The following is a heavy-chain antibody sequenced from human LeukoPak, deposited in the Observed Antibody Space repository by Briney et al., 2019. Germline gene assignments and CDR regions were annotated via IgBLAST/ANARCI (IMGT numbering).Heavy chain of an antibody. CDR1: GYSINSGYY. Sequence: PSETLSLTCAVSGYSINSGYYWGWIRQPPGKGLEWIGSIYYSGSTYYNPSLKSRVTISVDTSKNQFSLKLSSVTAADTAVYYCARNDCSSTSCQLGDAFDIWGQGTMVTVSS. D-gene: IGHD2-2*01. V-gene: IGHV4-38-2*01. CDR3: ARNDCSSTSCQLGDAFDI. CDR2: IYYSGST. J-gene: IGHJ3*02.